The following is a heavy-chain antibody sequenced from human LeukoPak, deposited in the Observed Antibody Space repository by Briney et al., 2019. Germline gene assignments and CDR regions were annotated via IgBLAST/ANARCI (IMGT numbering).Heavy chain of an antibody. V-gene: IGHV1-2*02. CDR2: IKPNSGGT. CDR3: ARVPAGPLWEVHRLDY. Sequence: GASVKVSCKASGYTFTGYYMHWVRQAPGQGLEWMGWIKPNSGGTNYAQKFQGRVTMTRDTSISTAYMELSRLRSDDTAVYYCARVPAGPLWEVHRLDYWGQGTLVTVSS. D-gene: IGHD1-26*01. J-gene: IGHJ4*02. CDR1: GYTFTGYY.